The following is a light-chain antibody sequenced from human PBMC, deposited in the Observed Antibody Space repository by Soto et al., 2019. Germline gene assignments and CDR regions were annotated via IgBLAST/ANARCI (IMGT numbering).Light chain of an antibody. CDR3: SSYASSITLV. CDR1: SSDVGGYDY. J-gene: IGLJ2*01. V-gene: IGLV2-14*01. CDR2: DVS. Sequence: QSALTQPASVSGSPVPSITISCTGTSSDVGGYDYVSWYQQHPGKAPKLLIFDVSKRPSGVSYRFSGSKSCNTASLTISGLQAEDEADYYCSSYASSITLVFGGGTKLTFL.